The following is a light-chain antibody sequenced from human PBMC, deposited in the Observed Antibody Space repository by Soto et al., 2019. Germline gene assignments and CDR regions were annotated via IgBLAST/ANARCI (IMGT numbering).Light chain of an antibody. CDR3: QQSFSTPYT. V-gene: IGKV1-39*01. CDR1: QRINKY. J-gene: IGKJ2*01. CDR2: TAS. Sequence: DIPMTQAPSSLSASVGDSVTIPCRASQRINKYLNWYQQRSGRAPRLLIHTASSLHSGVPSRFSGSGSGSDFTLTISSLQPEDFATYFCQQSFSTPYTFGQETKVDI.